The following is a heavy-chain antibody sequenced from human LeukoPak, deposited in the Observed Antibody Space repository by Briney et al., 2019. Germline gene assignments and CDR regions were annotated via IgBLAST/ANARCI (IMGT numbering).Heavy chain of an antibody. CDR3: ARAYAYYFDY. CDR1: GGSISSGGYY. V-gene: IGHV4-31*03. Sequence: PSETLSLTCTVSGGSISSGGYYWTWIRQPPGKGLEWIGYIHYSGSTYYNPSLKSRVTISVDTSKNQFSLKLSSVTAADTAMYYCARAYAYYFDYWGQGTLVTVSS. J-gene: IGHJ4*02. D-gene: IGHD4-17*01. CDR2: IHYSGST.